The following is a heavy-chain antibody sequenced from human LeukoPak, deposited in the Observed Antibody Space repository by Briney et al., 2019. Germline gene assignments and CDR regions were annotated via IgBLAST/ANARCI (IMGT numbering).Heavy chain of an antibody. Sequence: SETLSLTCAVYGGSFSGYYWSWIRQPPGKGLEWIGEINHSGSTNYNPSLKSRVTISVDTSKNQFSLKLSSVTAADTAVYYCARESNYGYVWGSYRYPSNFDYWGQGTLVTVSS. D-gene: IGHD3-16*02. CDR3: ARESNYGYVWGSYRYPSNFDY. V-gene: IGHV4-34*01. CDR2: INHSGST. J-gene: IGHJ4*02. CDR1: GGSFSGYY.